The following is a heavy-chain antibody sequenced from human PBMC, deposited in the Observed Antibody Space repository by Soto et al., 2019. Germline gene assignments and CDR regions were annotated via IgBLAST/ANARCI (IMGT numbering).Heavy chain of an antibody. CDR2: INAGNGNT. J-gene: IGHJ5*02. CDR1: GYTFTSYS. D-gene: IGHD6-19*01. Sequence: ASVNVSCKSSGYTFTSYSIHWVRQGPGQRLEWMGWINAGNGNTKYSQKFQGRVTITRDTSASTAYMELSSLRSEDTAVYYCARGEYSSGWYRGWFDPWGQGTLVTVS. CDR3: ARGEYSSGWYRGWFDP. V-gene: IGHV1-3*01.